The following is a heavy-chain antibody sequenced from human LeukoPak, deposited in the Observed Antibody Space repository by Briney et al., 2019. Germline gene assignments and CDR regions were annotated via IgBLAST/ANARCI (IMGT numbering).Heavy chain of an antibody. V-gene: IGHV3-30*02. CDR1: GFIFSNDA. Sequence: PGGSLRLSCAASGFIFSNDAMHWVRQAPGKGLEWVAFIWFDGSNKHYADSVKGRFTISRDNSKNTLYLQMNSLRAEDTAVYYCATPGDSSSWYYFDYWGQGTLVTVSS. J-gene: IGHJ4*02. D-gene: IGHD6-13*01. CDR3: ATPGDSSSWYYFDY. CDR2: IWFDGSNK.